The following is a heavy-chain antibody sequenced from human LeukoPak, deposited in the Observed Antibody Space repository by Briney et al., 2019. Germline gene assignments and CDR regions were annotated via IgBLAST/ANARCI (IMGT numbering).Heavy chain of an antibody. D-gene: IGHD3-16*02. Sequence: ASVKVSCKASGYIFTNYAISWVRQAPGQGLEWMGWISTYNGNTKNAQKLQGRVTMTTDTSTSTAYMELRTLRSDDTAVYYCARADTVRLGELSHFDYWGQGTLVTVSS. J-gene: IGHJ4*02. CDR1: GYIFTNYA. V-gene: IGHV1-18*01. CDR2: ISTYNGNT. CDR3: ARADTVRLGELSHFDY.